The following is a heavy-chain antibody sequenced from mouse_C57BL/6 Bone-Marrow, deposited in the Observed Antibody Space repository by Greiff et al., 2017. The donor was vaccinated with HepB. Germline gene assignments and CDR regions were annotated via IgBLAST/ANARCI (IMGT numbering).Heavy chain of an antibody. CDR3: TAPDYYGSSYWYFDV. J-gene: IGHJ1*03. D-gene: IGHD1-1*01. V-gene: IGHV14-4*01. Sequence: EVQLQQSGAELVRPGASVKLSCTASGFNIKDDYMHWVKQRPEQGLEWIGWIDPENGDNEYASKFQGKATITADKSANTAYLQISSLTSEDTAVYYCTAPDYYGSSYWYFDVWGTATTVTVSS. CDR2: IDPENGDN. CDR1: GFNIKDDY.